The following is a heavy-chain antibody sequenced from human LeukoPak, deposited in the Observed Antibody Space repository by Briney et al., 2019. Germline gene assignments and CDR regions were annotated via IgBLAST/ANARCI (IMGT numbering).Heavy chain of an antibody. CDR2: ISSSSSYI. Sequence: GGSLRLSCAASGFTFSSYSMNWVRQAPGKGLEWVSSISSSSSYIYYADSVKGRFTISRDNAKNSLYLQMNSLRAEDTAVYYCARRGNYYDSSGYYYYMDVWGKGTTVTVSS. D-gene: IGHD3-22*01. CDR3: ARRGNYYDSSGYYYYMDV. CDR1: GFTFSSYS. J-gene: IGHJ6*03. V-gene: IGHV3-21*01.